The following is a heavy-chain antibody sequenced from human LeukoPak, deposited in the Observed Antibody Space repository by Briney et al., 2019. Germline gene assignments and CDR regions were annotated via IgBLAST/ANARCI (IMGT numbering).Heavy chain of an antibody. CDR1: GYTFTSYD. CDR3: AKGSGRVRGTLALDYDY. Sequence: ASVKVFCKTSGYTFTSYDINWVRQATGQGLEWMGWMNPNSGNTGYAQKFQGGVTITRNTSISTAYMELSSLRSEDTAVYYCAKGSGRVRGTLALDYDYWGQRTLVTVSS. CDR2: MNPNSGNT. V-gene: IGHV1-8*03. D-gene: IGHD3-10*01. J-gene: IGHJ4*02.